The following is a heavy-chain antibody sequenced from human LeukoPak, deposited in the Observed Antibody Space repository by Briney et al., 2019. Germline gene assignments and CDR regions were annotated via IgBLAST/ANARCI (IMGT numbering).Heavy chain of an antibody. CDR2: INQDGTEK. CDR3: ARDEYNWNVDAFDI. V-gene: IGHV3-7*01. CDR1: GFTFTTYW. Sequence: PGESLRLSCAASGFTFTTYWMSWVRQLPGKGLEWVANINQDGTEKYYVDSVKGRFTISRDNAKNSLYLQMNSLRAEDTAVYYCARDEYNWNVDAFDIWGQGTVVTVSS. D-gene: IGHD1-20*01. J-gene: IGHJ3*02.